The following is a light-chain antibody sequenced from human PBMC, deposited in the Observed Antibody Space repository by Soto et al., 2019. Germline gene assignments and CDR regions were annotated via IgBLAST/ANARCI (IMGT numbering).Light chain of an antibody. CDR1: HSVSASQ. V-gene: IGKV3D-15*01. CDR3: QQYDNWPRT. Sequence: PGQRASLSCRTSHSVSASQLAWYQQKPGQAPRLLIYGISKRAAGIPDRFTGSGSGTEFTLTISSLQSEDFAVYYCQQYDNWPRTFGQGTKVDIK. J-gene: IGKJ1*01. CDR2: GIS.